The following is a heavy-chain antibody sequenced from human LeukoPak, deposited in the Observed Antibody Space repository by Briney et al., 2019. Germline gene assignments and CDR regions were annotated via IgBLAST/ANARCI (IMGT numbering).Heavy chain of an antibody. Sequence: PSETLSLTCTVSGGSISNSNYYWGWIRQPPGKGLEWIGNIYYSGSTYYNPSLRSRVTISVDTSKNQFSLKLSSVTAADTAVYYCARGAGIVARRPLDYWGQGTLVTVSS. CDR1: GGSISNSNYY. D-gene: IGHD6-6*01. CDR2: IYYSGST. CDR3: ARGAGIVARRPLDY. J-gene: IGHJ4*02. V-gene: IGHV4-39*01.